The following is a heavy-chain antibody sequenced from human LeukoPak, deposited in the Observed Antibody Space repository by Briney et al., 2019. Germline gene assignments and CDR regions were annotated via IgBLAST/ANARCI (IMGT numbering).Heavy chain of an antibody. CDR2: ISSSSSYI. J-gene: IGHJ4*02. CDR3: ARVWEGIGGYCSGGSCYSIDY. CDR1: GFTFSSYS. V-gene: IGHV3-21*01. Sequence: GGSLRLSCAASGFTFSSYSMNWVRRAPGKGLEWVSSISSSSSYIYYADSVKGRFTISRDNAKNSLYLQMNSLRAEDTAVYYCARVWEGIGGYCSGGSCYSIDYWGQGTLVTVSS. D-gene: IGHD2-15*01.